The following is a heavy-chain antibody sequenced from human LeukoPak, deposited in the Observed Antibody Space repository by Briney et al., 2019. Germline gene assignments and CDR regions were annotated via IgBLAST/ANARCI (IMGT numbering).Heavy chain of an antibody. J-gene: IGHJ6*03. CDR2: IYYSGST. Sequence: SETLSLTCTVSGGSISSYYWTWIWQPPGKGLEWIGYIYYSGSTNYNPSLKSRVTISVDTSKNQFSLKLSSVTAADTAVYYCARAGLGCSSTSCYQNYYYMDVWGKGTTVTVSS. CDR3: ARAGLGCSSTSCYQNYYYMDV. CDR1: GGSISSYY. V-gene: IGHV4-59*01. D-gene: IGHD2-2*01.